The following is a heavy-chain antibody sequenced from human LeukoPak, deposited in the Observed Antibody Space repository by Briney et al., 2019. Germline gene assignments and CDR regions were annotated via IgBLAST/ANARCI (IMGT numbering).Heavy chain of an antibody. CDR2: ISYDGSKK. V-gene: IGHV3-30*04. D-gene: IGHD6-13*01. CDR1: GFTFSNYA. J-gene: IGHJ4*02. Sequence: GGSLRLSCAASGFTFSNYAMHWVRQAPGKGLEWVAVISYDGSKKYYADSVKGRFTISRDNSKNTLYLQMNSLRAEDTAVYYCAKDSEEAAAAGPSFDYWGQGTLVTVSS. CDR3: AKDSEEAAAAGPSFDY.